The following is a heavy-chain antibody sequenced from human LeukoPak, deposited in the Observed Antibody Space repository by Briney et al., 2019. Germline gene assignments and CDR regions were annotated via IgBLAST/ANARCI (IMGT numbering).Heavy chain of an antibody. CDR2: ITGSGGSA. CDR1: GFTFSNYA. D-gene: IGHD2-15*01. V-gene: IGHV3-23*01. Sequence: PGGSLRLSCAASGFTFSNYAMSLVRQTPGKGLEWVSAITGSGGSAYYADSVKGRFTISRDNSKNTLYLQMNSLRAEDTAIYYCASRYCSGGSCYNRYYFDYWGQGTLVTVSS. CDR3: ASRYCSGGSCYNRYYFDY. J-gene: IGHJ4*02.